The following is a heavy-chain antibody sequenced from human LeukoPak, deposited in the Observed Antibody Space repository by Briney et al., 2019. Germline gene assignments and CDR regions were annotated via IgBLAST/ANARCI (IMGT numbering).Heavy chain of an antibody. CDR2: ISGGGRST. CDR3: ARKYCSGDGCTAGVDY. J-gene: IGHJ4*02. Sequence: GGSLRLSCAASGFTFSSYAMSWGRQAPGKGLEWDSSISGGGRSTYYADSVKGRFPISRDKSKNTLYLEMNSHRAEDTAVYYCARKYCSGDGCTAGVDYWGQGTLVTVSS. V-gene: IGHV3-23*01. CDR1: GFTFSSYA. D-gene: IGHD2-15*01.